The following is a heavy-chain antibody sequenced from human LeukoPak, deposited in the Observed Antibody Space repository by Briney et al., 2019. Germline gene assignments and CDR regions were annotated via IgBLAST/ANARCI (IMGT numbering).Heavy chain of an antibody. D-gene: IGHD2-2*01. CDR1: GGSISSYY. Sequence: SETLSLTCTVSGGSISSYYWSWIRQPPGKGLEWIGYIYYSGSTNYNPSLKSRVTMSVDTSKNQFSLKLSSVTAADTAVYYCARDSIPYYYYMDVWGKGTTVTVSS. J-gene: IGHJ6*03. V-gene: IGHV4-59*12. CDR2: IYYSGST. CDR3: ARDSIPYYYYMDV.